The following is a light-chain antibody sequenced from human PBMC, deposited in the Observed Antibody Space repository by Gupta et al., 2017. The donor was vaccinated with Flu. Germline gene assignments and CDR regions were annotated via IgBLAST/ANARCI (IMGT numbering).Light chain of an antibody. V-gene: IGLV1-40*01. CDR3: QSYDNNLSVYV. CDR1: SSNIGAGYD. Sequence: QSVLTQPPSVSGAPGQRVTISCTGSSSNIGAGYDVRWYQQLPGTAPKLLIYDNNNRPSGVPDRFSGSKSGTSASLAITGLQPDDEADYYCQSYDNNLSVYVFGTGTKVSVL. J-gene: IGLJ1*01. CDR2: DNN.